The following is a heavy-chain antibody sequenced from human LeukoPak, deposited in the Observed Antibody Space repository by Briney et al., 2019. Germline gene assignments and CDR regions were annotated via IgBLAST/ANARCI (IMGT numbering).Heavy chain of an antibody. D-gene: IGHD4-23*01. CDR3: AKGSLMDYGGNKPIQSIDY. J-gene: IGHJ4*02. Sequence: PGGSLRLSCAASGFTFSSYGMHWVRQAPGKGLEWVAVISYDGSNKYYADSVKGRFTISRDNSKNTLYLQMNSLRAEDTAVYYCAKGSLMDYGGNKPIQSIDYWGQGTLVTVSS. CDR1: GFTFSSYG. V-gene: IGHV3-30*18. CDR2: ISYDGSNK.